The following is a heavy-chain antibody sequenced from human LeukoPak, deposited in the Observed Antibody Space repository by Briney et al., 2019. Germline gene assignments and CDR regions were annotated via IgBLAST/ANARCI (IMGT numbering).Heavy chain of an antibody. V-gene: IGHV3-7*03. CDR3: ARDCGRLGCDY. J-gene: IGHJ4*02. D-gene: IGHD6-19*01. CDR1: GFTFNRHW. Sequence: GGSLRLSCAASGFTFNRHWMSWVRQSPGKGPEWVASINQDGSQNYYVNSVKGRFTISRDNAEISLYLQMDSLRAEDTALYYCARDCGRLGCDYWGQGTLVTVSS. CDR2: INQDGSQN.